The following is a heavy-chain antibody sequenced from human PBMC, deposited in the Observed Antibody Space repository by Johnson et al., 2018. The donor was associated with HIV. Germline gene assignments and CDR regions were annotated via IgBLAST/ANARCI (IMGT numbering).Heavy chain of an antibody. CDR1: GFAFEDYA. Sequence: VQLVESGGGVLRPGGSLRLSCAGSGFAFEDYAMSWVRQVPEKGLEWVAGINWNGGSTGYAESVKGRFTISRDNSKNTLSLQMNSLRAEDTAVYYCARIRLAVITEVGAFDIWGQGTMVSVSS. J-gene: IGHJ3*02. CDR3: ARIRLAVITEVGAFDI. D-gene: IGHD3-22*01. V-gene: IGHV3-20*04. CDR2: INWNGGST.